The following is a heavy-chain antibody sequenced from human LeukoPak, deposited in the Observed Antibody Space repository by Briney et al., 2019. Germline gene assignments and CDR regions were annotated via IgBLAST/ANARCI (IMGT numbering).Heavy chain of an antibody. Sequence: SETLSLTCSVSGVSISTTGYHWDWIRQPPGKGLEWIGTIYYSGSMFYNPSLKSRLTISVDTSKDQFSLKLISVTAADTAVYYCVGRWQQLAYAFDIWGQGTMVTVSS. J-gene: IGHJ3*02. CDR1: GVSISTTGYH. CDR3: VGRWQQLAYAFDI. CDR2: IYYSGSM. D-gene: IGHD2-15*01. V-gene: IGHV4-39*01.